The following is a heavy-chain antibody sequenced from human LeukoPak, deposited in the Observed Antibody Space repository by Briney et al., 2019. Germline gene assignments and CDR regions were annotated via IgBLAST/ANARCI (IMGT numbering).Heavy chain of an antibody. V-gene: IGHV3-30*03. CDR3: AREAVSGYDYTLYYFDY. D-gene: IGHD5-12*01. J-gene: IGHJ4*02. CDR1: GXTFSNYW. Sequence: GGSLRLSCAASGXTFSNYWMSWVRQAPGKGLEWVAVISYDGGNEDYADSVKGRFTISRDNSKNSLHLQMNSLKPEDTTVYFCAREAVSGYDYTLYYFDYWGQGTLVTVSS. CDR2: ISYDGGNE.